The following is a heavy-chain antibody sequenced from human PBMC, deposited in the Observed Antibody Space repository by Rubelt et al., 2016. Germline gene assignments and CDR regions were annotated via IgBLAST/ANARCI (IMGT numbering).Heavy chain of an antibody. D-gene: IGHD3-22*01. J-gene: IGHJ4*02. CDR2: INPNSGGT. CDR3: ARFAIGGHSSGYLFDY. Sequence: QVQLVQSGAEVKKPGASVKVSCKASGYTFTGYYMHWVRQAPGQGLAWMGWINPNSGGTNYAQRFQGRATMTRDTSISTAYMELGRLGSDDTAVYYCARFAIGGHSSGYLFDYWGQGTLVTVSS. CDR1: GYTFTGYY. V-gene: IGHV1-2*02.